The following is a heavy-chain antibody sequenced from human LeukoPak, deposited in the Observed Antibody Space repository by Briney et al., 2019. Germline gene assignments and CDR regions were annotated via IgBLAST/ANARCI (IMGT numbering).Heavy chain of an antibody. CDR1: GFTFSSYE. V-gene: IGHV3-48*03. Sequence: GGSLRLSCAASGFTFSSYEMNWVRQAPGKGLEWVSYISSSGSTIYYADSVKGRFTISRDNAKNSLYLQMNSLRAEDTGVYYCARDQAAYFDWLLYDYWGQGTLVTVSS. J-gene: IGHJ4*02. CDR2: ISSSGSTI. D-gene: IGHD3-9*01. CDR3: ARDQAAYFDWLLYDY.